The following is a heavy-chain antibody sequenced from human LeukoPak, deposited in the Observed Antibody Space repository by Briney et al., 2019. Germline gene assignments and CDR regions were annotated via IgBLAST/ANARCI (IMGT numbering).Heavy chain of an antibody. D-gene: IGHD6-13*01. CDR2: IYYSGST. CDR3: TSTSSSWYFLDY. J-gene: IGHJ4*02. CDR1: GGSISSSSYY. Sequence: SETLSLTCTVSGGSISSSSYYWGWIRQPPGKGLEWIGSIYYSGSTYYNPSLKSRVTISVDTSKNQFSLKLSSVTAADTAVYYCTSTSSSWYFLDYWGQRALVTVSS. V-gene: IGHV4-39*01.